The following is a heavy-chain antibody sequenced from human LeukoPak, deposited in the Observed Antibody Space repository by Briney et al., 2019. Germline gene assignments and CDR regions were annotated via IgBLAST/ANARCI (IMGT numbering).Heavy chain of an antibody. Sequence: SETLSLTCAVYGGSFGGYYWGWIPKPPGKGLEWIGSIYYSESTYYNPSLTSRVTISVDTSKNQFSLKLSSVTAADTAVYYCARGLRTTGPDYWGQGTLVTVSS. CDR3: ARGLRTTGPDY. D-gene: IGHD3-16*01. CDR2: IYYSEST. J-gene: IGHJ4*02. CDR1: GGSFGGYY. V-gene: IGHV4-34*01.